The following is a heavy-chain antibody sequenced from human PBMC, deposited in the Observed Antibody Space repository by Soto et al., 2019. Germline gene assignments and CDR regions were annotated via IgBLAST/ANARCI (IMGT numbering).Heavy chain of an antibody. V-gene: IGHV3-23*01. Sequence: EVQLLESGGGLVQPGGSLSLSCATSGFTFSSYAMSWVRQAPVKGLEWVSGISVSGDSRYDADSVKGRFTISRDNSKRTLYLQMNRLRAEDTAVYYCATIFRYGDPEYWGPGVLVTVSS. D-gene: IGHD2-21*02. CDR3: ATIFRYGDPEY. J-gene: IGHJ4*02. CDR2: ISVSGDSR. CDR1: GFTFSSYA.